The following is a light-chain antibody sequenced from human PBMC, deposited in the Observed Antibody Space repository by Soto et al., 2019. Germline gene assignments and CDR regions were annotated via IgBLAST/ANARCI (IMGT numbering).Light chain of an antibody. J-gene: IGKJ4*01. CDR2: DAS. CDR1: QDISNY. CDR3: QQYEDLPLT. Sequence: DIQMTQSPSSLSASVGDRDTITCQASQDISNYLNWYQQKPGKVPKLLIFDASNVETGVPSRFSGSGSGTDFTFTISSLQPEDIGTYYCQQYEDLPLTFGGGTRVEIK. V-gene: IGKV1-33*01.